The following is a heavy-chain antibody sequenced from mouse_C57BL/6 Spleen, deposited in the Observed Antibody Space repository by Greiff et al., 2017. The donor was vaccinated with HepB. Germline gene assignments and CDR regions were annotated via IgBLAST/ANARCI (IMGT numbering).Heavy chain of an antibody. D-gene: IGHD2-12*01. V-gene: IGHV5-9-1*02. CDR3: TRDDADWYFDV. CDR2: ISSGGDYI. CDR1: GFTFSSYA. Sequence: EVKLEESGEGLVKPGGSLKLSCAASGFTFSSYAMSWVRQTPEKRLEWVAYISSGGDYIYYADTVKGRFTISRDNARNTLYLQMSSLKSEDTAMYYCTRDDADWYFDVWGTGTTVTVSS. J-gene: IGHJ1*03.